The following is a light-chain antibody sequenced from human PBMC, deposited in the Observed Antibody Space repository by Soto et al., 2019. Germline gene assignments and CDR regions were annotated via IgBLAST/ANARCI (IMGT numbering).Light chain of an antibody. V-gene: IGKV2-30*01. J-gene: IGKJ1*01. CDR1: QGLVYSDGNTF. Sequence: DVVMTQSPLSLAVTLGQPAPISCRTSQGLVYSDGNTFLNWFQQRPGQSPRRLIYQVSNRDSGVPDRFSGRGSGTDFTLKISRVEAEDVGVYYCVQGTHWPWTFGQGTKVEIK. CDR2: QVS. CDR3: VQGTHWPWT.